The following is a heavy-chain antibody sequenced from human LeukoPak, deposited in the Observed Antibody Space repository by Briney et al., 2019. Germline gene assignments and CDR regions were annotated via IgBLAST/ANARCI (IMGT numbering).Heavy chain of an antibody. V-gene: IGHV1-2*02. D-gene: IGHD3-10*01. CDR3: ARGGKVLNTEIRGALVSRDGFEI. CDR2: INPNSGST. Sequence: ASVKVSCRASGYTFTGYCLYWVRQAPGQGLEWVGWINPNSGSTKFAQKIQDRVTMTRDTSISTAYMELSRLRSDDTAVYYCARGGKVLNTEIRGALVSRDGFEIWGQGTMVTVSS. CDR1: GYTFTGYC. J-gene: IGHJ3*02.